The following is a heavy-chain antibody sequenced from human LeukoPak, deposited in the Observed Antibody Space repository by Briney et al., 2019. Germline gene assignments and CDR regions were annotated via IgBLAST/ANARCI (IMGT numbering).Heavy chain of an antibody. D-gene: IGHD3-22*01. V-gene: IGHV4-39*01. CDR3: ARQSTYYYDSSGYYWGY. CDR1: GGSFSGYY. CDR2: IYYSGST. J-gene: IGHJ4*02. Sequence: SETLSLTCAVYGGSFSGYYWGWIRQPPGKGLEWIGSIYYSGSTYYNPSLKSRVTISVDTSKNQFSLKLSSVTAADTAVYYCARQSTYYYDSSGYYWGYWGQGTLVTVSS.